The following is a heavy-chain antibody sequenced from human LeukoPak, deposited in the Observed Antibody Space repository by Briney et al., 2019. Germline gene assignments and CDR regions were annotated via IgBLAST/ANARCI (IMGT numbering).Heavy chain of an antibody. J-gene: IGHJ4*02. Sequence: GGSLRLSCAASGFTFSSYAMHWVRQAPGKGLEWVAVISYDGSNKYYADSVKGRFTISRDNSKKTLYLQMNSLRAEDTAVYYCARDLSSIVVVITSLGYWGQGTLVTVSS. V-gene: IGHV3-30-3*01. CDR1: GFTFSSYA. CDR2: ISYDGSNK. CDR3: ARDLSSIVVVITSLGY. D-gene: IGHD3-22*01.